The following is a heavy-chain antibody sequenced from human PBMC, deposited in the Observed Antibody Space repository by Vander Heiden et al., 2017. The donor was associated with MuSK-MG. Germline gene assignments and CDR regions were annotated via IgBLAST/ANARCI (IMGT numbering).Heavy chain of an antibody. CDR3: ARDHGVWGSSWYYFDY. Sequence: EVQLVESGGGLVKPGGSLRLSCAASGFTFSSYSMNWVRQAPGKGLEWVSSISSSSSYIYYADSVKGRFTISRDNAKNSLYLQMNSLRAEDTAVYYCARDHGVWGSSWYYFDYWGQGTLVTVSS. J-gene: IGHJ4*02. CDR1: GFTFSSYS. D-gene: IGHD6-13*01. V-gene: IGHV3-21*01. CDR2: ISSSSSYI.